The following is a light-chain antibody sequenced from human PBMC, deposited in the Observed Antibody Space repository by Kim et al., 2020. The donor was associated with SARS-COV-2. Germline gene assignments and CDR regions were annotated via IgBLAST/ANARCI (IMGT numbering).Light chain of an antibody. Sequence: GQSITISCTGTNSDIGVYNYVSWYQQYPGKVPKLMIYDVSKRPSGVSDRFSGSKSGDTASLTISGLQAGDEADYYCISSTTSNTYVFGTGTKVTVL. CDR3: ISSTTSNTYV. CDR2: DVS. J-gene: IGLJ1*01. V-gene: IGLV2-14*04. CDR1: NSDIGVYNY.